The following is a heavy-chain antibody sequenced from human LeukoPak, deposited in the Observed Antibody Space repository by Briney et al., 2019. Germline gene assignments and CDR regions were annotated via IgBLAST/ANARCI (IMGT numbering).Heavy chain of an antibody. CDR1: GVSISSGGYY. CDR3: AREDDSYYYYGMDV. J-gene: IGHJ6*02. V-gene: IGHV4-31*03. CDR2: IYYSGST. Sequence: PSQTLSLTCTVSGVSISSGGYYWSWIRQHPGKDLEWIGYIYYSGSTYYNPSLKSRVTISVDTSKNQFSLKLSSVTAADTAVYYCAREDDSYYYYGMDVWGQGTTVTVSS. D-gene: IGHD3-22*01.